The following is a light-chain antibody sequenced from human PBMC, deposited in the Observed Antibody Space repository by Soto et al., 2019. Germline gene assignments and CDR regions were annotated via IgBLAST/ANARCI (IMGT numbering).Light chain of an antibody. Sequence: QSALTQPASVSESPGQSITSSCTGTSSDVGAYNFVSWYQQHPGKAPKLMIYDVTNRPSGVSSRFSGSKSGNTASLAISGLQAEDEADYYCSSYTTSNTLVFGGGTNLTVL. V-gene: IGLV2-14*03. CDR2: DVT. CDR3: SSYTTSNTLV. J-gene: IGLJ2*01. CDR1: SSDVGAYNF.